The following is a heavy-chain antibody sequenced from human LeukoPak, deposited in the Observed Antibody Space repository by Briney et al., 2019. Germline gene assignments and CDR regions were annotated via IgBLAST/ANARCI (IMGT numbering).Heavy chain of an antibody. J-gene: IGHJ4*02. V-gene: IGHV3-33*01. D-gene: IGHD6-13*01. Sequence: PGGSLRLSCAASGFTFSSYGMHWVRQAPGKGLEWVAVIWYDGSNKYYADSVKGRFTISRDNSKNTLYLQMNSLRAEDTAVYYCARAIYSSSWYFDYWGQGTLVTVSS. CDR2: IWYDGSNK. CDR1: GFTFSSYG. CDR3: ARAIYSSSWYFDY.